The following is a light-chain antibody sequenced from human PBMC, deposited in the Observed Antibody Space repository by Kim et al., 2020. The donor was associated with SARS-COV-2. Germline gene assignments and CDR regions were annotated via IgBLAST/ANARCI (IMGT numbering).Light chain of an antibody. Sequence: EIVLTQSPGILSLSPGERATLSCRASQSVSSSYLAWYQQKPGQTPRLLIYGASSRATGIPDRFSGSGSGTDFTLTINRLEPEDFAVYYCQQYGSSPQTFGQGTKVDIK. V-gene: IGKV3-20*01. CDR2: GAS. CDR1: QSVSSSY. CDR3: QQYGSSPQT. J-gene: IGKJ1*01.